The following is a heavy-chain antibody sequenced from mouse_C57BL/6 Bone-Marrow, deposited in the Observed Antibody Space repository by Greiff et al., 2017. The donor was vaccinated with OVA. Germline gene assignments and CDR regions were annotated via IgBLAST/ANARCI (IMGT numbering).Heavy chain of an antibody. CDR2: IDPSDSYT. J-gene: IGHJ3*01. CDR3: TRHGDYDYDLFAY. CDR1: GYTFTSYW. Sequence: VQLQQPGAELVKPWASVSLSCKASGYTFTSYWMQWVKQTPGQGLEWIGEIDPSDSYTNYNQKITGKATFTVDTSSSTVYMELSRLTSEDSAVYFCTRHGDYDYDLFAYWGQGTLVTVSA. V-gene: IGHV1-50*01. D-gene: IGHD2-4*01.